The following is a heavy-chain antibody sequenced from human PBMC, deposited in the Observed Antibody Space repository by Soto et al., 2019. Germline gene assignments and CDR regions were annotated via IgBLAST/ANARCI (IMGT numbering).Heavy chain of an antibody. Sequence: QVQLVQSGAEVKKPGASVKVSCKASGYTFTSYGISWVRQAPGQGLEWMGWISAYNGNTNYAQKLQGRVTMTTDTATSTAYMELRSLRSDDTAVYYCARDWYGPNYYYYGMDVWGQGTTVTVSS. V-gene: IGHV1-18*01. CDR1: GYTFTSYG. D-gene: IGHD6-13*01. J-gene: IGHJ6*02. CDR3: ARDWYGPNYYYYGMDV. CDR2: ISAYNGNT.